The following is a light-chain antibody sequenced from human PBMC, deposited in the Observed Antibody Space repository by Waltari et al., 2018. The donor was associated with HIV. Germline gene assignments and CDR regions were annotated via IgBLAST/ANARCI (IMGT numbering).Light chain of an antibody. CDR3: AAWDVSLSGWV. Sequence: SVLTQPPSTSGTRGQKVTISCSGTTSHIGSKFVSWYHQFPGTAPKLLIYRNNERPSGVPDRFSGSKSGISASLAITGLRSEDEADYYCAAWDVSLSGWVFGGGTKLTVL. CDR1: TSHIGSKF. CDR2: RNN. V-gene: IGLV1-47*01. J-gene: IGLJ3*02.